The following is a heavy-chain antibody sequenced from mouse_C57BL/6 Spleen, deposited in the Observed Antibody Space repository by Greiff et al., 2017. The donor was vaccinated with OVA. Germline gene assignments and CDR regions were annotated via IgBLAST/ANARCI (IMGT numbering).Heavy chain of an antibody. CDR2: INPNNGGT. CDR3: AVYYGNYVGFAY. Sequence: EVQLQQSGPELVKPGASVKMSCKASGYTFTDYNMHWVKQSHGKSLEWIGYINPNNGGTSYNQKFKGKATLTVNKSSSTAYMELRSLTSEDSAVYYCAVYYGNYVGFAYWGQGTLVTVSA. D-gene: IGHD2-1*01. J-gene: IGHJ3*01. V-gene: IGHV1-22*01. CDR1: GYTFTDYN.